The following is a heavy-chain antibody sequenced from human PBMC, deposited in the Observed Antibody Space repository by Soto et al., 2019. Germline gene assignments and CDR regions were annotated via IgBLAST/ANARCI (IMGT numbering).Heavy chain of an antibody. D-gene: IGHD5-12*01. Sequence: SETLSLTCTVSGGSISSSSYYWGWIRQPPGKGLEWIGSIYYSGSTYYNPSLKSRVTISVDTSKNQFSLKLGSVTAADTAVYYCARHPQPGEMATITLAMSYYYYGMDVWGQGTTVTVSS. CDR2: IYYSGST. V-gene: IGHV4-39*01. CDR1: GGSISSSSYY. J-gene: IGHJ6*02. CDR3: ARHPQPGEMATITLAMSYYYYGMDV.